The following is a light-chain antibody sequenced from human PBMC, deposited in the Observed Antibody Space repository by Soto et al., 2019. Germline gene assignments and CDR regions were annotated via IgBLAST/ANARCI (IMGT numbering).Light chain of an antibody. CDR1: SSDVGGYNS. J-gene: IGLJ3*02. Sequence: QSALTQPPSASGSPGHSVSISCTGTSSDVGGYNSVSWYQQHPGKAPKLVIYDVSKRPSGVPDRFSGSKSGNTASLTVSGLQAEDEADYSCCSYAGTYTQWVFGGGTKLTVL. V-gene: IGLV2-8*01. CDR3: CSYAGTYTQWV. CDR2: DVS.